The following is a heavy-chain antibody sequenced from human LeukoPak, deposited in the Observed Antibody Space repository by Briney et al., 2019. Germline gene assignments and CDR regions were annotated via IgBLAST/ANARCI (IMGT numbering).Heavy chain of an antibody. Sequence: PSETLSLTCTVSGYSISSGYYWGWIQQPPGKGLEWIGSIYHSGSTYYNPSLKSRVTIAVDKSKNQFSLKLSSVTAADTAVYYCARASHDYGDYSHFDYWGQGTLVTVSS. V-gene: IGHV4-38-2*02. CDR2: IYHSGST. D-gene: IGHD4-17*01. CDR1: GYSISSGYY. CDR3: ARASHDYGDYSHFDY. J-gene: IGHJ4*02.